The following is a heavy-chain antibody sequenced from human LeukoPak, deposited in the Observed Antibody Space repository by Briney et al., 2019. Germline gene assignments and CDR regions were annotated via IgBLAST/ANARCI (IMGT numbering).Heavy chain of an antibody. Sequence: PAETLSLTCAASGGSFSSYYWSWIRQPAGKGLEWVGRIYTSGSTKYNPSLKSRVTMSVDTSKNQFSLKLSSVTAADTAVYYCAGGRWQQLAFDYWGQGTLVTVSS. CDR3: AGGRWQQLAFDY. V-gene: IGHV4-4*07. CDR2: IYTSGST. J-gene: IGHJ4*02. CDR1: GGSFSSYY. D-gene: IGHD6-13*01.